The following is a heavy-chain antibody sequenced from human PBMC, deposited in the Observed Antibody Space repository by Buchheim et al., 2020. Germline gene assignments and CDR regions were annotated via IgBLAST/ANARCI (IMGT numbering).Heavy chain of an antibody. CDR3: AVWSAQNVDEYYYYGMDV. CDR1: GGSFSGYY. CDR2: INHSGST. V-gene: IGHV4-34*01. D-gene: IGHD3-3*01. J-gene: IGHJ6*02. Sequence: QVQLQQWGAGLLKPSETLSLTCAVYGGSFSGYYWSWIRQPPGKGLEWIGEINHSGSTNYNPSLKSRVTISVDTSKNQFSLQLSSVTAADTAVYYCAVWSAQNVDEYYYYGMDVWGQGTT.